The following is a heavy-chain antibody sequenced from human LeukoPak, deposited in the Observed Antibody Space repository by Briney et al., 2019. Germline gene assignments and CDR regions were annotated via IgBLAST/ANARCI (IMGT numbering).Heavy chain of an antibody. V-gene: IGHV1-3*01. Sequence: ASVKVSCKASGYTFTSYAMHWVRQAPGQRLEWMGWLNAGNGNTKYSQKFQGRVTITRDTSASTAYMELSSLRSEDTAVYYCARDRRSYYYYGSGSYDYWGQGTLVTVSS. CDR1: GYTFTSYA. CDR2: LNAGNGNT. J-gene: IGHJ4*02. CDR3: ARDRRSYYYYGSGSYDY. D-gene: IGHD3-10*01.